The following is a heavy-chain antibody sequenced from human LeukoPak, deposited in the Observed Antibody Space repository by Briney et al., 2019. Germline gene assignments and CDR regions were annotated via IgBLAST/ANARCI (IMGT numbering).Heavy chain of an antibody. CDR1: GGSFSGYY. Sequence: PSETLSLTCAVYGGSFSGYYWSWSRQPPGKGLEWIGEINHSGSTNYNPSLKSRVTISVDTSKNQFSLKLSSVAAADTAVYYCARSLRNDYGGNSGAFDIWGQGTMATVSS. D-gene: IGHD4-23*01. J-gene: IGHJ3*02. V-gene: IGHV4-34*01. CDR3: ARSLRNDYGGNSGAFDI. CDR2: INHSGST.